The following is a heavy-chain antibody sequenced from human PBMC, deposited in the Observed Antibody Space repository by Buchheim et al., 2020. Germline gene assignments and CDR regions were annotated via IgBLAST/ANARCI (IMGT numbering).Heavy chain of an antibody. CDR3: ARVDRYYYDISGSNNYFYGMDV. CDR1: GGTFNSNG. V-gene: IGHV1-69*04. CDR2: IIPMLGIG. D-gene: IGHD3-22*01. J-gene: IGHJ6*02. Sequence: QVQLVQSGAEVKKPGSSVKVSCKASGGTFNSNGISWVRQAPGQGLEWMGRIIPMLGIGNYAQKFQGRVTITADKSTSTAYMELSSLRSEDTAVYYCARVDRYYYDISGSNNYFYGMDVWGQGTT.